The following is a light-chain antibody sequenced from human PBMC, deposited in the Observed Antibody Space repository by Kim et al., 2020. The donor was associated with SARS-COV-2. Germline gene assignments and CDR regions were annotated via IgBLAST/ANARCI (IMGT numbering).Light chain of an antibody. V-gene: IGLV4-69*01. Sequence: QPVLTQSPSASASLGASVKLTCTLSSGHYSYAIAWHQQQPKKGPRYLMKLNSDGSHSKGDGIPDRFSGSSSGAERYLTISSLQSEDEADYYCQTWGTGIRVFGGGTQLTVL. CDR1: SGHYSYA. CDR2: LNSDGSH. CDR3: QTWGTGIRV. J-gene: IGLJ3*02.